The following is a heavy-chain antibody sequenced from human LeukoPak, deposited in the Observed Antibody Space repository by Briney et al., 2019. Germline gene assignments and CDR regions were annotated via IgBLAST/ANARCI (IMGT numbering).Heavy chain of an antibody. D-gene: IGHD1-26*01. CDR1: GYSFTIYW. V-gene: IGHV5-51*01. Sequence: GESLKISCNGSGYSFTIYWIGWVRQMPGKGLEWMGIIYPGDSDTRYSPSFQGQVTISADKSISTAYLQWSSLKASDTAMYYCARHGWELRGPTDYWGQGTLVTVSS. CDR2: IYPGDSDT. CDR3: ARHGWELRGPTDY. J-gene: IGHJ4*02.